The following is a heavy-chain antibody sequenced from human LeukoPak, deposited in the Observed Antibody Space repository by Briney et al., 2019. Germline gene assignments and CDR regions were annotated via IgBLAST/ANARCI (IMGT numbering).Heavy chain of an antibody. CDR1: GDSISSYY. CDR2: IYYSGST. J-gene: IGHJ2*01. Sequence: SETLSLTCTASGDSISSYYWSWIRQPPGKGLEWIGYIYYSGSTNYNPSLKSRVTISVDTSKNQSSLKLSSVTAADTAVYYCARGGKYYGDYWYFDLWGRGTLVTVSS. D-gene: IGHD4-17*01. V-gene: IGHV4-59*01. CDR3: ARGGKYYGDYWYFDL.